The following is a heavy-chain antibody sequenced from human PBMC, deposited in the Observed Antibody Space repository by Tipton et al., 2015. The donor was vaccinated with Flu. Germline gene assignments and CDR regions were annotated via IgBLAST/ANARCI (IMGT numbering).Heavy chain of an antibody. CDR1: GFIFSDFG. Sequence: SLRLSCEASGFIFSDFGMHWVRQAPGKGLEWVAVIWHDGTYKYYADSLKGRFTISRDNTKNTLYLQMNSLTAEDTAVYYCAKGGTVREYYYRDMDVWGRGTTVTVYS. CDR2: IWHDGTYK. CDR3: AKGGTVREYYYRDMDV. J-gene: IGHJ6*02. D-gene: IGHD3-10*01. V-gene: IGHV3-33*06.